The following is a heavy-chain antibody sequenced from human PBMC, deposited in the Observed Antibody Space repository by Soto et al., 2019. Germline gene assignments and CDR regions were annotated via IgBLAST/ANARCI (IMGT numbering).Heavy chain of an antibody. D-gene: IGHD3-16*01. CDR2: ISAYNSNT. Sequence: ASVKVSCKASGYTFTNYGISWVRQAPGQGLEWMGWISAYNSNTEYAEKFRGRVTMTSDTSTSTAYLELRSMRSDDTALYYCARDMRPLAPYLYFGLDVWGQGTAVTVSS. J-gene: IGHJ6*02. CDR1: GYTFTNYG. V-gene: IGHV1-18*01. CDR3: ARDMRPLAPYLYFGLDV.